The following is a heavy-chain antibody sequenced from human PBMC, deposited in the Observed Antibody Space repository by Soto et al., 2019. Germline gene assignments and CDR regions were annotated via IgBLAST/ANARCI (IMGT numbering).Heavy chain of an antibody. CDR3: ARTNFGVVPSHNWFDP. CDR2: IYYSGST. J-gene: IGHJ5*02. D-gene: IGHD3-3*01. Sequence: SETLSLTCTVSGGSISSSSYYWGWIRQPPGKGLEWIGSIYYSGSTYYNPSLKSRVTISVDTSKNQFSLKLSSVTAADTAVYYCARTNFGVVPSHNWFDPWGQGTLVTVSS. V-gene: IGHV4-39*01. CDR1: GGSISSSSYY.